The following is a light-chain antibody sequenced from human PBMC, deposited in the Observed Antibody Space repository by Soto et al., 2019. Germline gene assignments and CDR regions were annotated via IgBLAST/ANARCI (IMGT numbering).Light chain of an antibody. CDR3: SSYTTAFFYV. V-gene: IGLV2-14*01. CDR1: SSDIGAFNY. Sequence: QSVLNQPASVSGSPGQSITISCTGSSSDIGAFNYVAWYQQHPGKAPKLIIHGVTNRPSGVSSRFSGSKSDYTASLTISGLQAEDEADYYCSSYTTAFFYVFGTGTKV. CDR2: GVT. J-gene: IGLJ1*01.